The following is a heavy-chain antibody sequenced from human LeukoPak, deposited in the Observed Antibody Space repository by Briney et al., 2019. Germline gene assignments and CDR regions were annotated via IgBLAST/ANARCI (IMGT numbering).Heavy chain of an antibody. D-gene: IGHD3-10*01. CDR3: AVAYYYGSGDAFDI. CDR2: INSDSNYI. J-gene: IGHJ3*02. CDR1: GFTFRSYS. V-gene: IGHV3-21*01. Sequence: PGGSLRLSCAASGFTFRSYSMNWVRQAPGKGLEWVSSINSDSNYIYYADSVQGRFTISRDNAKNSLYLQMNSLRAEDTAVYYCAVAYYYGSGDAFDIWGQGTKVTVSS.